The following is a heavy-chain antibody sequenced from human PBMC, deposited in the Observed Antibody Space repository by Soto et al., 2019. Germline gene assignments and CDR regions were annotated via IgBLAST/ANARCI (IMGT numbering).Heavy chain of an antibody. D-gene: IGHD3-22*01. CDR3: VRDLDDYHLTTYGAFAI. J-gene: IGHJ3*02. V-gene: IGHV1-46*01. Sequence: GASVKVSCKASGYTFSTFYIHWVRQAPGQGHEWMGIINPNTGSTTYVQNFQGRVTMTRDTSTSTLYMQLSSLRSEDTAIYYCVRDLDDYHLTTYGAFAIWGQGTMVTASS. CDR1: GYTFSTFY. CDR2: INPNTGST.